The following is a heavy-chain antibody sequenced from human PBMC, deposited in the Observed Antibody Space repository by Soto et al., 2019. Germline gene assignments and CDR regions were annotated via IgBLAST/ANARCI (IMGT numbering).Heavy chain of an antibody. J-gene: IGHJ6*02. D-gene: IGHD1-20*01. CDR1: GFTVTSSS. CDR2: IVVGSGNT. CDR3: AADGAEITHYYYYCMDV. Sequence: ASVKVSCKTSGFTVTSSSVEWVRQARGERREWIGWIVVGSGNTNYAQKFQERVTITRDMSTSTAYMELSSLRSEDTAVYYCAADGAEITHYYYYCMDVSRQGNTVTV. V-gene: IGHV1-58*01.